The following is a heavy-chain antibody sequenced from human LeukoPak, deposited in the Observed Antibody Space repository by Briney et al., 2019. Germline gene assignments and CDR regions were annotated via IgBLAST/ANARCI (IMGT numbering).Heavy chain of an antibody. V-gene: IGHV5-51*01. CDR2: IYPGDSDT. Sequence: GESLKISCKGSGYRFTSYWIGWVRQMPGKGLEWMGIIYPGDSDTRYSPSFQGQVTISADKSISTAYLQWSSLKASDTSMYYCARERLDCSSTSSYYYFDYWGQGILVTVSS. D-gene: IGHD2-2*01. J-gene: IGHJ4*02. CDR1: GYRFTSYW. CDR3: ARERLDCSSTSSYYYFDY.